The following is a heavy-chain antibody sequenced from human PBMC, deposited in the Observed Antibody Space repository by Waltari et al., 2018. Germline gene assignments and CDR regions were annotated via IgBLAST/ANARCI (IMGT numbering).Heavy chain of an antibody. CDR2: IVVGSGNT. Sequence: QMQLVQSGPEVKKPGTSVKVSCKASGFTFTSSAMQWVRQARGQRLEWIGWIVVGSGNTNYAQKFQERVTITRDMSTSTAYMELSSLRSEDTAVYYCAAAAFSYYYDSSGYYWLAFDIWGKGTTVTVSS. D-gene: IGHD3-22*01. J-gene: IGHJ6*04. CDR3: AAAAFSYYYDSSGYYWLAFDI. V-gene: IGHV1-58*02. CDR1: GFTFTSSA.